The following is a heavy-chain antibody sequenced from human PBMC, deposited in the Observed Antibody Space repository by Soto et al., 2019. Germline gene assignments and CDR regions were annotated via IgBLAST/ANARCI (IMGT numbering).Heavy chain of an antibody. D-gene: IGHD3-22*01. CDR2: INHSGST. CDR1: GGSFSGYY. Sequence: ASETLSLTCAVYGGSFSGYYWSWIRQPPGKGLEWIGEINHSGSTNYNPSLKSRVTISVDTSKNQFSLKLSSVTAADTAVYYCARGYYYDSSGFRFDPWGQGTLVTVS. J-gene: IGHJ5*02. V-gene: IGHV4-34*01. CDR3: ARGYYYDSSGFRFDP.